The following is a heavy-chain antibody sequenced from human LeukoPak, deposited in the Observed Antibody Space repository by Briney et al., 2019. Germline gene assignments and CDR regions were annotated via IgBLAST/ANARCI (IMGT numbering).Heavy chain of an antibody. V-gene: IGHV3-23*01. CDR1: GFTFSSYA. Sequence: GGSLRLSCAASGFTFSSYAMSWVRQAPGKELEWVSPINGGGGGTYYADSVKGRFTISRDNSKNTLYLQMNSLRAEDTAVYYCAKPPGGSVYDAFDIWGQGTLVTVSS. D-gene: IGHD3-10*01. CDR2: INGGGGGT. J-gene: IGHJ3*02. CDR3: AKPPGGSVYDAFDI.